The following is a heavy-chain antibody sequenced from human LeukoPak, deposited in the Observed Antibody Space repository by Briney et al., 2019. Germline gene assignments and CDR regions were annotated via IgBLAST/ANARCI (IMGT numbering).Heavy chain of an antibody. CDR2: INPSGGST. D-gene: IGHD6-13*01. J-gene: IGHJ3*02. V-gene: IGHV1-46*01. CDR1: GYSFTSYY. CDR3: TRDYLTAAGSDAFDI. Sequence: ASVKVSCKASGYSFTSYYNHWVRQAPGQGLEWMGIINPSGGSTSYAQKFQGRVTVTTDTSTTTAYMDLRSLRSDDTAVYYCTRDYLTAAGSDAFDIWGQGTMVTVSS.